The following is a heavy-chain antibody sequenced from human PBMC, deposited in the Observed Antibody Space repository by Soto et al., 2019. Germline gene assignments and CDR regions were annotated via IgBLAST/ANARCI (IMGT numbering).Heavy chain of an antibody. J-gene: IGHJ4*02. Sequence: EVQLVESGGGLVQPGRSLRLSCAASGFTFDDYAVHWVRQAPGKGLEWVSGISWNSRNIGYADSVKGRFTISRDNAKNSHYLQMNSLRAEDTALYYCAIFRTMTTPFDSWGQGTLVTVST. CDR3: AIFRTMTTPFDS. CDR1: GFTFDDYA. D-gene: IGHD4-17*01. V-gene: IGHV3-9*01. CDR2: ISWNSRNI.